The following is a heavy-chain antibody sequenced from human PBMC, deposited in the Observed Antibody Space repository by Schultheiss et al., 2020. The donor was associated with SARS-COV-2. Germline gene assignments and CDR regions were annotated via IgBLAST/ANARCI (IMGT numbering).Heavy chain of an antibody. CDR3: ASPGGDDVFDY. D-gene: IGHD3-16*01. CDR2: INPNSGGT. V-gene: IGHV1-2*04. J-gene: IGHJ4*02. CDR1: GYTFTSYG. Sequence: ASVKVSCKASGYTFTSYGISWVRQAPGQGLEWMGWINPNSGGTNYAQKFQGWVTMTRDTSISTAYMELSRLRSDDTAVYYCASPGGDDVFDYWGQGTLVTVSS.